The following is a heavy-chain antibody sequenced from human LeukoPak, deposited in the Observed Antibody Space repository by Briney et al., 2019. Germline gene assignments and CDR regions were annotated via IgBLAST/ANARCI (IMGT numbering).Heavy chain of an antibody. V-gene: IGHV3-13*01. Sequence: GGSLRLSCAASGFTFSRSDMHWVRQGTGKGLEWVSDDTYYPGSVKGRFTISRENAKNSLYLQMNSLRAEDTAIYYCARDPYNGGYGDSYYYYMDVWGKGTTVTISS. CDR2: DT. CDR1: GFTFSRSD. D-gene: IGHD1-26*01. J-gene: IGHJ6*03. CDR3: ARDPYNGGYGDSYYYYMDV.